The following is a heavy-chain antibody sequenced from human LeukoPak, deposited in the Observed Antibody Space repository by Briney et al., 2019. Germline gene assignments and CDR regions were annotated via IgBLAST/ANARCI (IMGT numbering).Heavy chain of an antibody. Sequence: ASVKVSCKASGYTFTSYGISWVRHAPGQGLEWMGWISAYNGNTNYAQKLQGRVTMTTDTSTSTAYMELRSLRSDDTAVYYCARDWASRYDSSGYIDYWGQGTLVTVSS. J-gene: IGHJ4*02. CDR2: ISAYNGNT. V-gene: IGHV1-18*01. CDR3: ARDWASRYDSSGYIDY. CDR1: GYTFTSYG. D-gene: IGHD3-22*01.